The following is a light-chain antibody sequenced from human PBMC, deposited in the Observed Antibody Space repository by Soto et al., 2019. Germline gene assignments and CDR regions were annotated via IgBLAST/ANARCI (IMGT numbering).Light chain of an antibody. CDR1: QSVSSSY. CDR2: GAS. V-gene: IGKV3-20*01. J-gene: IGKJ1*01. CDR3: QQYSSSPTWT. Sequence: DIVLTQSPGTLSLSPGERATLSCRASQSVSSSYLAWYQQKPGQAPRLLIYGASSRATGIPDRFSGSGSGTDFTLTISRLEPEDFAVYYCQQYSSSPTWTFGQGTKVDIK.